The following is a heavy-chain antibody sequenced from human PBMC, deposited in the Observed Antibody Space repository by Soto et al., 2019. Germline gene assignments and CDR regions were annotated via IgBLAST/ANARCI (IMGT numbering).Heavy chain of an antibody. CDR2: IIPIFGTA. CDR3: ARAKSEYSSSSDGMDV. V-gene: IGHV1-69*06. D-gene: IGHD6-6*01. CDR1: GGTSSSYA. J-gene: IGHJ6*02. Sequence: SVKVSCKASGGTSSSYAISWVRQAPGQGLEWMGRIIPIFGTANYAQKFQGRVTITADKSTSTAYMELSSLRSEDTAVYYCARAKSEYSSSSDGMDVWGQGTTVTSP.